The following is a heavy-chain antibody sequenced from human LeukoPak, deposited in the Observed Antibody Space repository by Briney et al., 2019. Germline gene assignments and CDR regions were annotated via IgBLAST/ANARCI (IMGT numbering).Heavy chain of an antibody. D-gene: IGHD5-12*01. Sequence: HGAYLQTSSKGSGYSFTSYWIGWVRQMPGKGLEWMGIIYYANSDTRYSPSFQGQVTISADTSISTAYLQWSTLTASDTAMYYCARQPGDYDYEYGYWFDPWGQGTLGTVSS. V-gene: IGHV5-51*01. CDR1: GYSFTSYW. J-gene: IGHJ5*02. CDR3: ARQPGDYDYEYGYWFDP. CDR2: IYYANSDT.